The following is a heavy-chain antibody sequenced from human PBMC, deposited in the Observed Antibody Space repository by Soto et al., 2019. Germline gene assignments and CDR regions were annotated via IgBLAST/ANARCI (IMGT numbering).Heavy chain of an antibody. CDR3: AKVRSTGKVPDY. Sequence: GGSLRLSCAASGFGFSYYDMQWVRQPPGKGLEWVALISYDAKKKFFADSVKGRFTISRDNSKNTLYLQMNNLTPEDTAVHFCAKVRSTGKVPDYWGRGTLVTVSS. J-gene: IGHJ4*02. V-gene: IGHV3-30*18. CDR2: ISYDAKKK. CDR1: GFGFSYYD. D-gene: IGHD2-2*01.